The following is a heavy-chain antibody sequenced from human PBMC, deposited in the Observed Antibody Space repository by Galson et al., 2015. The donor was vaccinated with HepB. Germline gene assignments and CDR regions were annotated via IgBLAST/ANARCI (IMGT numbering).Heavy chain of an antibody. CDR3: ARGYASGEKYS. Sequence: SLRLSCAASGFTFGDYSMTWFRQPPGKGLEWIGSIRRKAYGGTTEYAASVRGRFTFSRDDSNSIAYVKMNSLTAEDTAVYSCARGYASGEKYSWGQGTLVTVSS. D-gene: IGHD2-2*01. CDR2: IRRKAYGGTT. J-gene: IGHJ4*02. CDR1: GFTFGDYS. V-gene: IGHV3-49*03.